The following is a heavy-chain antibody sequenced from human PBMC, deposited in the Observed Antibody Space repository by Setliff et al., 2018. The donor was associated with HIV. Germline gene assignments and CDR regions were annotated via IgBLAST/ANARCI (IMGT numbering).Heavy chain of an antibody. CDR1: GFRISNYV. D-gene: IGHD3-22*01. CDR3: ARAYNVYDYRFDSSGYDY. Sequence: AASGFRISNYVMTWVRQAPGKGLEWVSNTKYDGSESYYVDSVKGRFIASTDNAKNSLFLQMNSLKAEDTAVYYCARAYNVYDYRFDSSGYDYWGQGTLVTVSS. V-gene: IGHV3-7*03. CDR2: TKYDGSES. J-gene: IGHJ4*02.